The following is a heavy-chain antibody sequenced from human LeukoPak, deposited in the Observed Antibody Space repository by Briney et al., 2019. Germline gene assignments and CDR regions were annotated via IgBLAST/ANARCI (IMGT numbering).Heavy chain of an antibody. CDR2: IYSGGST. D-gene: IGHD3-3*01. CDR3: ARGSSGYSLIAFDI. V-gene: IGHV3-66*01. J-gene: IGHJ3*02. CDR1: GFTFSSNY. Sequence: GGSLRFSCAASGFTFSSNYMSWVRQAPGKGLEWVSVIYSGGSTYYADSVKGRFTISRDNSKNTLYLQMNSLRAEDTAVYYCARGSSGYSLIAFDIWGQGTMVTVSS.